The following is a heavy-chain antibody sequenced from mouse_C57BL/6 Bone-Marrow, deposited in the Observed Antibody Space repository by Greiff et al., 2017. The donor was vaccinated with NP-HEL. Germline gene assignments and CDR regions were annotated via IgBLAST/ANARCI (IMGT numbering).Heavy chain of an antibody. Sequence: QVQLQQSGPELVKPGASVKISCKASGYSFTSYYIHWVKQRPGQGLEWIGWIYPGSGNTKYNEKFKGKATLTADTSSSTAYMQLSSLTSEDSAVYYCASCYYGSGYYFDYWGQGTTLTVSS. CDR1: GYSFTSYY. CDR2: IYPGSGNT. J-gene: IGHJ2*01. D-gene: IGHD1-1*01. CDR3: ASCYYGSGYYFDY. V-gene: IGHV1-66*01.